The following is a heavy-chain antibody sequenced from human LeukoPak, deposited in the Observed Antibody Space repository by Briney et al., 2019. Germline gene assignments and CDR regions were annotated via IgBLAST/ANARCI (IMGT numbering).Heavy chain of an antibody. J-gene: IGHJ4*02. Sequence: ASVKVSFKASEYTFTCYYMHWVRQAPGQGLERMGWINPNSGGTNYAQKFQGRVTMTRDTSISTDYMELSRLRSDDTAVYYCARSVLGVGLFDYWGQGTLVTVSS. D-gene: IGHD3-10*01. V-gene: IGHV1-2*02. CDR1: EYTFTCYY. CDR3: ARSVLGVGLFDY. CDR2: INPNSGGT.